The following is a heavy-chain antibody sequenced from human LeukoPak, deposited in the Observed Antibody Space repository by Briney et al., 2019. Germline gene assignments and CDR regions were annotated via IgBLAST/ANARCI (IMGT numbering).Heavy chain of an antibody. CDR1: GGTFSSYA. J-gene: IGHJ4*02. CDR3: ARIERSGSSDY. D-gene: IGHD1-26*01. CDR2: IIPIFGTA. V-gene: IGHV1-69*13. Sequence: ASVEVSCKASGGTFSSYAISWVRQAPGQGLEWMGGIIPIFGTANYAQKFQGRVTITADESTSTAYMELSSLRSEDTAVYYCARIERSGSSDYWGQGTLVTVSS.